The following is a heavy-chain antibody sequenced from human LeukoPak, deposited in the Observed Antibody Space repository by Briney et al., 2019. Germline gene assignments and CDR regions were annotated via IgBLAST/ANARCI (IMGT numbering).Heavy chain of an antibody. CDR2: INSDGSST. CDR1: GFTFSNYW. V-gene: IGHV3-74*01. Sequence: GGSLRLSCAASGFTFSNYWMHWVRQAPGKGLVWVSRINSDGSSTASSDSVKGRFTIPTDNAKNTLYLHMNSLRAEDTAVYYCAKGGATVIDYWGQGTLVTVSS. D-gene: IGHD4-17*01. CDR3: AKGGATVIDY. J-gene: IGHJ4*02.